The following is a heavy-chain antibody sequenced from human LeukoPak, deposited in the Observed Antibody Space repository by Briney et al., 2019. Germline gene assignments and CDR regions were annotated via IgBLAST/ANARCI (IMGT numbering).Heavy chain of an antibody. Sequence: SETLSLTCAVYGGSFSGYYWSWIRQPPGKGLEWIGEINHSGSTNYNPSLQSRVTKSVDTSKNQFSLKRSSVTAADTAVYFCARGTSSGWDHYFDSWGQGTQVTVSS. CDR2: INHSGST. V-gene: IGHV4-34*01. CDR1: GGSFSGYY. D-gene: IGHD6-19*01. CDR3: ARGTSSGWDHYFDS. J-gene: IGHJ4*02.